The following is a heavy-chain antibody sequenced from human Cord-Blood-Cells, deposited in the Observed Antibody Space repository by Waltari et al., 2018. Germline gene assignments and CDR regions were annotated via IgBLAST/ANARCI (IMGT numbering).Heavy chain of an antibody. CDR1: GFPFSSYA. CDR2: ISYDGSNK. D-gene: IGHD3-10*01. J-gene: IGHJ3*02. CDR3: ARGSYYGSGSYDAFDI. V-gene: IGHV3-30-3*01. Sequence: QVQLVESGGGVVQPGRSLRLSCAASGFPFSSYAMHWVRQAPGKGLGGVAVISYDGSNKYYADSVKGRFTISRDNSKNTLYLQMNSLRAEDTAVYYCARGSYYGSGSYDAFDIWGQGTMVTVSS.